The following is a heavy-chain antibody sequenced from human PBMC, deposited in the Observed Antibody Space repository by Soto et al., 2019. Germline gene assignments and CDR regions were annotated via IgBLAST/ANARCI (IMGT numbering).Heavy chain of an antibody. CDR3: ARDRDEILTGYHDY. CDR1: GFTFSKFA. CDR2: ISYDGGEE. Sequence: QVHLVDSGGGVVQPGESLRLSCTASGFTFSKFAMHWVRRAPGKGLEWVAVISYDGGEEYYADSVKGRFTISRDNSRNTLYLQMSSLRGEDTAVYYCARDRDEILTGYHDYLGQGTVVTVST. J-gene: IGHJ4*02. V-gene: IGHV3-30-3*01. D-gene: IGHD3-9*01.